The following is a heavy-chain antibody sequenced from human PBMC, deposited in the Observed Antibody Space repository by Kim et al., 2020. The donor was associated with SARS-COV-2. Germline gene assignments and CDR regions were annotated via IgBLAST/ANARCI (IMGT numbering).Heavy chain of an antibody. V-gene: IGHV3-74*03. D-gene: IGHD2-15*01. CDR3: AKGYDY. CDR1: GFTFNENG. CDR2: IRWDGSNT. Sequence: GGSLRLSCEASGFTFNENGMHWVRQVPGKGLAWVAGIRWDGSNTKYADSVKGRFTISRDNAKNSVYIQMNSLRGEDTAVYYCAKGYDYWGQG. J-gene: IGHJ4*02.